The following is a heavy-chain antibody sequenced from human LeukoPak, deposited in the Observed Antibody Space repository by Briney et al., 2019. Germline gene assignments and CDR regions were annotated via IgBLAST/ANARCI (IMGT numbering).Heavy chain of an antibody. CDR2: IYYSGST. CDR3: ARDRVTRTYYYDSSGLT. V-gene: IGHV4-31*03. D-gene: IGHD3-22*01. J-gene: IGHJ5*02. Sequence: SETLSLTCTVSGGSISSGGYYWSWIRQHPGKGLEWIGYIYYSGSTYYNPSLKSRVTISVDTSKNQFSLKLSSVTAADTAVYYCARDRVTRTYYYDSSGLTWGQGTLVTVSS. CDR1: GGSISSGGYY.